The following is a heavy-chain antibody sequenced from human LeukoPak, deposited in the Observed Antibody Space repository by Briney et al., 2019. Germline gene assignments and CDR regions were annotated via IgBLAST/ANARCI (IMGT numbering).Heavy chain of an antibody. CDR1: GFSLTTRGVC. Sequence: ESGPALMKPTQTLTLTCTFSGFSLTTRGVCVSWIRQPPGKALEWLARIDWDDDEYYSTSLKTRLTISKDTSKNQVVLTMTNMDPVDTATYYCARTVKHFYERSGYYFYFDYWGQGRLVTVSS. V-gene: IGHV2-70*11. J-gene: IGHJ4*02. D-gene: IGHD3-22*01. CDR2: IDWDDDE. CDR3: ARTVKHFYERSGYYFYFDY.